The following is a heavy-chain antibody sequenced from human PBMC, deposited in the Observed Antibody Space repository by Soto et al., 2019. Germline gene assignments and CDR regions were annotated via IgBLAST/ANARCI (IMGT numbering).Heavy chain of an antibody. D-gene: IGHD3-22*01. V-gene: IGHV3-23*01. CDR1: GFTFSSYA. CDR3: AKDHVVRPRGLVVINQRHPRYFDY. Sequence: PGGSLRLSCAASGFTFSSYAMSWVRQAPGKGLEWVSAISGSGGSTYYADSVKGRFTISRDNSKNTLYLQMNSLRAEDTAVYYCAKDHVVRPRGLVVINQRHPRYFDYWGQGTLVTVSS. CDR2: ISGSGGST. J-gene: IGHJ4*02.